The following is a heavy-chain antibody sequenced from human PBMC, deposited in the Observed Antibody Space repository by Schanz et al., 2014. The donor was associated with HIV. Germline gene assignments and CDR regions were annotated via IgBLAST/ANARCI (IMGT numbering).Heavy chain of an antibody. J-gene: IGHJ3*02. CDR3: ARDRGSISWMGRAFDI. Sequence: QVQLVQSGAEVKKPGASVKVSCKASGYTFTGYYMHWVRQAPGQGLEWMGWINPNSGGTNYALKFQGRVTMTRDTSISTAYMELSRLISDDTAVYYCARDRGSISWMGRAFDIWGQGTMVTVSS. CDR1: GYTFTGYY. CDR2: INPNSGGT. V-gene: IGHV1-2*02. D-gene: IGHD2-2*01.